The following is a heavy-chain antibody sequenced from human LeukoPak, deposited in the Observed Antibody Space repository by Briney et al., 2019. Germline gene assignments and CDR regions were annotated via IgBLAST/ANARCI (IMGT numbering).Heavy chain of an antibody. Sequence: PSETLSLTCTVSGGSISSYYWSWIRQPAGKGLEWIGSIYYSGSTYYNPSLKSRVTISVDTSKNQFSLKLSSVTAADTAVYYCARSAMATIYNYWGQGTLVTVSS. V-gene: IGHV4-59*05. CDR1: GGSISSYY. D-gene: IGHD5-24*01. J-gene: IGHJ4*02. CDR2: IYYSGST. CDR3: ARSAMATIYNY.